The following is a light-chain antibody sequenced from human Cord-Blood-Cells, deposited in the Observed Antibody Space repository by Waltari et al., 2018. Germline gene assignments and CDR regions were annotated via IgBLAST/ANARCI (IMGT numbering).Light chain of an antibody. CDR3: QQRSNWPPGFT. Sequence: EIVLTQSPATLSLYPGERATLPCRASQSVSSYLAWYQQKPGQAPRLLIYDASNRATGIPARFSGSGSGTDFTLTISSLEPEDFAVYYCQQRSNWPPGFTFGPGTKVDIK. CDR1: QSVSSY. CDR2: DAS. J-gene: IGKJ3*01. V-gene: IGKV3-11*01.